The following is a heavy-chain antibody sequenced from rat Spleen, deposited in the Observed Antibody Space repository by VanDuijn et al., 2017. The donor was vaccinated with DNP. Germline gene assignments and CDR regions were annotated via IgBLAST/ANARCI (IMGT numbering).Heavy chain of an antibody. J-gene: IGHJ2*01. Sequence: EVQLVESGGGLVQPGRSLKLSCAASGFTFSAYYVAWVRQAPAKGLEWVAYIGSPAYAPYYGDSVKGRFTISRDNAKSTLYLQMNSLRSEDMATYYCAIGEYWGQGVRVTVSS. D-gene: IGHD4-6*01. V-gene: IGHV5-22*01. CDR2: IGSPAYAP. CDR1: GFTFSAYY. CDR3: AIGEY.